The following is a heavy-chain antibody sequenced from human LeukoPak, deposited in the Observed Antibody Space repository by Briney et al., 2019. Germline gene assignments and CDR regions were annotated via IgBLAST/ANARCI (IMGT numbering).Heavy chain of an antibody. V-gene: IGHV3-23*01. Sequence: GGSLRLSCAASGFTFNNYAMSWVRQAPGKGLEWVSAITGSGGSTYYADSVKGRFTISRDNSKNTLYLQMNSLRAEDTAIYYCAEIVGATTEAFFDYWGQGTLVTVSS. CDR1: GFTFNNYA. D-gene: IGHD1-26*01. J-gene: IGHJ4*02. CDR2: ITGSGGST. CDR3: AEIVGATTEAFFDY.